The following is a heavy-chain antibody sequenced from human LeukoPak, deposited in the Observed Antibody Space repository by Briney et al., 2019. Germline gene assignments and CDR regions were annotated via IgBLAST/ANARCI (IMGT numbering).Heavy chain of an antibody. D-gene: IGHD3-10*01. V-gene: IGHV1-8*01. CDR2: MNPNSGNT. CDR1: GYTFTSYD. Sequence: ASVKVSCKASGYTFTSYDINWVRQAPGQGLEWMGWMNPNSGNTGYAQKFQGRVTMTRNTSISTAYMELSSLRSEDTVVYYCARLWFGESTIHEWGQGTLVTVSS. CDR3: ARLWFGESTIHE. J-gene: IGHJ4*02.